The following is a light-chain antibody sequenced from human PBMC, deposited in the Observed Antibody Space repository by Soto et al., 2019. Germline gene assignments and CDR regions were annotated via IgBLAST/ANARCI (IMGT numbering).Light chain of an antibody. CDR1: QSVLNSSNNKNY. V-gene: IGKV4-1*01. Sequence: DIVMTQSPDSLAVSLGERATINCKSSQSVLNSSNNKNYLAWYKQKPGQPPKLLIYWASTRESGVPERFSGSGSGTDFTLPISSLQAEDVAVYYCQQYYNTPWTFGQGTKVEIK. J-gene: IGKJ1*01. CDR3: QQYYNTPWT. CDR2: WAS.